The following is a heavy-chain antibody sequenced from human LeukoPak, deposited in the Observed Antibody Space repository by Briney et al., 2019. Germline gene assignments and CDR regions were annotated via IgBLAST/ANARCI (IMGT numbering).Heavy chain of an antibody. J-gene: IGHJ4*02. CDR2: IYTSGST. V-gene: IGHV4-4*09. Sequence: SETLSLTCTVSGGSISSYYWGWIRQPPGKGLEWIGYIYTSGSTNYNPSLKSRVTISVDTSKNQFSLKLSSVTAADTAVYYCARQEYSSSGVDYWGQGTLVTVSS. CDR3: ARQEYSSSGVDY. CDR1: GGSISSYY. D-gene: IGHD6-6*01.